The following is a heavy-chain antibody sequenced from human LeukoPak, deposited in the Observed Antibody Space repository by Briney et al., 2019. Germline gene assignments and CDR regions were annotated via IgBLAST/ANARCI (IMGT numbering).Heavy chain of an antibody. J-gene: IGHJ4*02. CDR3: ARAIRWEVTTSPLGY. CDR2: ISSSGSTI. V-gene: IGHV3-11*04. Sequence: PGGSLRLSCAASGFTFSDNYMSWIRQAPGKGLEWVSYISSSGSTIYYADSVKGRFTISRDNAKNSLYLQMNSLRAEDTAVYYCARAIRWEVTTSPLGYWGQGTLVTVSS. D-gene: IGHD4-11*01. CDR1: GFTFSDNY.